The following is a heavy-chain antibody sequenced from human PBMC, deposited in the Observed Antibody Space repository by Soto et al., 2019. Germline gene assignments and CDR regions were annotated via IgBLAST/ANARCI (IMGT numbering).Heavy chain of an antibody. J-gene: IGHJ6*02. CDR3: ARWSRLVIRYYYYGMDV. V-gene: IGHV3-7*05. Sequence: EVQLVESGGGLVQPGGSLRLSCAASGFTFSSYWMSWVRQAPGKGLEWVANIKQDGSEKYYVDSVKGRFTISRDNAKNSLYLQMNSLRAEDTAVYYCARWSRLVIRYYYYGMDVWGQGTTVTVSS. CDR1: GFTFSSYW. CDR2: IKQDGSEK. D-gene: IGHD3-9*01.